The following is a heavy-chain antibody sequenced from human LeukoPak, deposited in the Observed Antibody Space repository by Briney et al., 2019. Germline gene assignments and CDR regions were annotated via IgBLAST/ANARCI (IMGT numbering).Heavy chain of an antibody. CDR1: GVSISSSSYY. CDR3: ARQGPNYYDSSGYYLPLEYFDY. J-gene: IGHJ4*02. Sequence: PSETLSLTCTVSGVSISSSSYYWGWIRQPPGKGLEWIGSIYYSGSTYYNPSLKSRVTISVDTSKNQFSLKLSSVTAADTAVYYCARQGPNYYDSSGYYLPLEYFDYWGQGTLVTVSS. V-gene: IGHV4-39*01. D-gene: IGHD3-22*01. CDR2: IYYSGST.